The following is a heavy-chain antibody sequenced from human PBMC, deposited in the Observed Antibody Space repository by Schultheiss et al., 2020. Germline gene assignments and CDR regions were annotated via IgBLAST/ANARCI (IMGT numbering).Heavy chain of an antibody. V-gene: IGHV1-69*13. CDR1: GGTFSSYA. CDR2: IIPIFGTA. Sequence: SVTVSCKASGGTFSSYAISWVRQAPGQGLEWMGGIIPIFGTANYAQKFQGRVTITADESTSTAYMELSSLRSEDTAVYYCARNLPPWELQGRGAFDIWGQGTMVTVSS. D-gene: IGHD1-26*01. J-gene: IGHJ3*02. CDR3: ARNLPPWELQGRGAFDI.